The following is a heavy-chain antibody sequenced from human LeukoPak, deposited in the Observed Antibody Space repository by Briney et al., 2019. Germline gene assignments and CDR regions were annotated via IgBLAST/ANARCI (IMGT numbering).Heavy chain of an antibody. CDR1: GFTFSDYA. CDR3: AKERDDSSTVFDS. D-gene: IGHD4-17*01. J-gene: IGHJ4*02. CDR2: ISGSGRGT. V-gene: IGHV3-23*01. Sequence: GCSLRLSCAASGFTFSDYAMSWVLRAPGKGLQSVSSISGSGRGTYSADSVKGRFTVSRDNSRNTLYLQINSLRVEDTAVYYCAKERDDSSTVFDSWGQGTLVTVSS.